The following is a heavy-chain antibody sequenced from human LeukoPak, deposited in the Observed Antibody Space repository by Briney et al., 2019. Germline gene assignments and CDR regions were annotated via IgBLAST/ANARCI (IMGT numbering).Heavy chain of an antibody. V-gene: IGHV1-69*01. CDR3: AIVVVPAAKSRGGYYYYMDV. D-gene: IGHD2-2*01. CDR2: IIPIFGTA. J-gene: IGHJ6*03. Sequence: GATVKVSCKASGYTFSSYAISWVRQAPGQGLEWMGGIIPIFGTANYAQKFQGRVTITADESTSTAYMELSSLRSEDTAVYYCAIVVVPAAKSRGGYYYYMDVWGKGTTVTVPS. CDR1: GYTFSSYA.